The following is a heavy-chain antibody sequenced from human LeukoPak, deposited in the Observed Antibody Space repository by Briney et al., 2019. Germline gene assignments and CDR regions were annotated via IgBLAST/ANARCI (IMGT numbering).Heavy chain of an antibody. CDR3: ARITYCSSTSCYAYYFDY. Sequence: PSETLSLTCTVSGGSISSSSYYWGWIRQPPGKGLEWIGSIYYSGSTYYNPSLKSRVTISVDTSKNQFSLKLSSVTAADTAVYYCARITYCSSTSCYAYYFDYWGQGTLVTVFS. D-gene: IGHD2-2*01. V-gene: IGHV4-39*01. CDR1: GGSISSSSYY. J-gene: IGHJ4*02. CDR2: IYYSGST.